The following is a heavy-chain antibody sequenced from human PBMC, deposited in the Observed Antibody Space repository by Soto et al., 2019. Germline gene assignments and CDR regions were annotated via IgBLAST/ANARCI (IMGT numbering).Heavy chain of an antibody. CDR2: IIPLFGTT. D-gene: IGHD3-9*01. CDR1: GGSFSYYA. J-gene: IGHJ5*02. V-gene: IGHV1-69*01. Sequence: QVQLVQSGAEVGRTGSSVKVSCKASGGSFSYYAFSWVRQGPGQGLEWMGGIIPLFGTTKYAQTFQGRVTITADESTKIVYMELSSLRSEDTAVYYCARSGEAYYDVLTGYYKGSWFDPWGQGTLVTVSS. CDR3: ARSGEAYYDVLTGYYKGSWFDP.